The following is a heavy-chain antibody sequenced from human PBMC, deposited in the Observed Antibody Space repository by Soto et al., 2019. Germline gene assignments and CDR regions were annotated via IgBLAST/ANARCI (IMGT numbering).Heavy chain of an antibody. CDR2: ISWNSGSI. CDR3: AKEITMVRGVIIPYYYYGMDV. J-gene: IGHJ6*02. CDR1: GFTFDDYA. V-gene: IGHV3-9*01. Sequence: GGSLRLSCAASGFTFDDYAMHWVRQAPGKGLGWVSGISWNSGSIGYADSVKGRFTISRDNAKNSLYLQMNSLRAEDTALYYCAKEITMVRGVIIPYYYYGMDVWGQGTTVTVSS. D-gene: IGHD3-10*01.